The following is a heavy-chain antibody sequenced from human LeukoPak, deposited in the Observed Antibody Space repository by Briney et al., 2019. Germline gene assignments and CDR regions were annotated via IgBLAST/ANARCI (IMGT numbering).Heavy chain of an antibody. CDR1: GGSISSGGYY. CDR3: ARADSGSYLVRFDP. V-gene: IGHV4-31*03. D-gene: IGHD1-26*01. Sequence: SETLSLTCTVSGGSISSGGYYWSWLRQHPGKGLEWIGYIYYSGSTYYNPSLKSRVTISVDTSKNQFSLKVSSVTAADTAVYYCARADSGSYLVRFDPWGQGILVTVSS. CDR2: IYYSGST. J-gene: IGHJ5*02.